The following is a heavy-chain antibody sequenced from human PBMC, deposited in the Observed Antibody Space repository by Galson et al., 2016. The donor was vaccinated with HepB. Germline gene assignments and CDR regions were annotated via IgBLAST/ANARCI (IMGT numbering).Heavy chain of an antibody. J-gene: IGHJ5*02. CDR3: ASAYYYNSGNYYKGWFDP. Sequence: SVKVSCKASGYIFTNYPMNWVRQAPGQGLEWMGWINTNTGNPTYAPGFTGRFVFSLDTSVSTAYLQIISLKAEDTAVYYCASAYYYNSGNYYKGWFDPWGQGTLVTVSS. CDR2: INTNTGNP. D-gene: IGHD3-10*01. V-gene: IGHV7-4-1*02. CDR1: GYIFTNYP.